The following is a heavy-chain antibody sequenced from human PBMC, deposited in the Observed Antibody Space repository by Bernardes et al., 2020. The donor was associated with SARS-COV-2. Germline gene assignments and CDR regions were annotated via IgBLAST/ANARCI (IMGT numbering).Heavy chain of an antibody. Sequence: GGSLRLSCAASGFTFSSYSMNWVRQAPGKGLEWVSSISSSSSYIYYADSVKGRFTISRDNAKNSLYLQMNSLRAEDTAVYYCARDLVPAAIGGSGWFDPWGQGTLVTVSS. J-gene: IGHJ5*02. CDR3: ARDLVPAAIGGSGWFDP. D-gene: IGHD2-2*01. CDR2: ISSSSSYI. V-gene: IGHV3-21*01. CDR1: GFTFSSYS.